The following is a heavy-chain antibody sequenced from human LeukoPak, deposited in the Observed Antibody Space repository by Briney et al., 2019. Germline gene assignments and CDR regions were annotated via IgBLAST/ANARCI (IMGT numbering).Heavy chain of an antibody. J-gene: IGHJ4*02. CDR2: ISSRSSYI. CDR1: GFTFSSYS. Sequence: VGSLRLSCAASGFTFSSYSMNWVRQAPGKGLEWVSSISSRSSYIYYADSVKGRFTISRDNAKNSLYLQMNSLRAEDTAVYYCARVPMYSSSYYWGQGTLVTVSS. V-gene: IGHV3-21*01. D-gene: IGHD6-6*01. CDR3: ARVPMYSSSYY.